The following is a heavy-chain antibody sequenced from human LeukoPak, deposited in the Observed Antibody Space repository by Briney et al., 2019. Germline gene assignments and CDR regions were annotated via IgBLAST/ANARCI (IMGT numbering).Heavy chain of an antibody. CDR3: ARLPEGEIRSPHYFYYYGLDA. D-gene: IGHD1-14*01. J-gene: IGHJ6*04. CDR1: DFSLNSYT. Sequence: GGALRLSCVASDFSLNSYTLSAVRQAPGRGLEWVSSISASSTDIYSADSVKGRFTISRDNAKNSAYLQMITLRAGDTAVYYCARLPEGEIRSPHYFYYYGLDACGKGTTVIVSA. CDR2: ISASSTDI. V-gene: IGHV3-21*01.